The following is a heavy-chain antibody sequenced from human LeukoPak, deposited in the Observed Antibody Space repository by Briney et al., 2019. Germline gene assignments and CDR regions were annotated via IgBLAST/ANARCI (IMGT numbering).Heavy chain of an antibody. D-gene: IGHD4-23*01. V-gene: IGHV3-23*01. CDR2: ISGSGGST. J-gene: IGHJ4*02. Sequence: TGGSLRLSCVSSGFSFSNYAMSWVRQAPGKGLEWVSSISGSGGSTHYADSVKGRFTISRDKTKNTLYLQMNSLRVEDTAVYYCARGRPHGNDYWGQGTLVTVSS. CDR1: GFSFSNYA. CDR3: ARGRPHGNDY.